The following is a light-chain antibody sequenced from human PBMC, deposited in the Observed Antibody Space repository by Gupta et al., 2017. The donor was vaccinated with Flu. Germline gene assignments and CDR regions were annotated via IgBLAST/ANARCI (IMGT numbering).Light chain of an antibody. Sequence: SATLSVSAGDRATLSCRASQSVSSNLAWYQQKLGQATRLLIYGASSRATGIPARFSGSGSGTEFTLTISSLQSEDFAVYYCQQDNNWPRTFGQGTKVEIK. V-gene: IGKV3-15*01. CDR1: QSVSSN. CDR3: QQDNNWPRT. J-gene: IGKJ1*01. CDR2: GAS.